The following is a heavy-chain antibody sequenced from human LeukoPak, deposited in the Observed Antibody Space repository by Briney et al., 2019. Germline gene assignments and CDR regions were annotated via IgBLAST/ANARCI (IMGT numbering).Heavy chain of an antibody. CDR2: IKIKTDCGTT. CDR3: TTLTDMTTVTEKDY. CDR1: GFTVSNAW. Sequence: GGSLRLSCAASGFTVSNAWMSWVRQAAGKGLEWVGRIKIKTDCGTTDYAAPVKGRFTISRDDSNNTLYLQMNSLKTEDTAVYYCTTLTDMTTVTEKDYWGQGTLVTVSS. V-gene: IGHV3-15*01. D-gene: IGHD4-17*01. J-gene: IGHJ4*02.